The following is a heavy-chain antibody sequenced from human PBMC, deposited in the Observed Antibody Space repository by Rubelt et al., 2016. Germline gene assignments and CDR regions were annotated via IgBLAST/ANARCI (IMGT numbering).Heavy chain of an antibody. Sequence: ASGFTYTYSTMTWVRQAPGKGLEWVSAISGNGGSTYYADSVRGRFTISRDNSRNTLYLQLNSLRAEDTAVYYCAKGHSNLDYWGQGTLVTVSS. D-gene: IGHD6-13*01. J-gene: IGHJ4*02. V-gene: IGHV3-23*01. CDR2: ISGNGGST. CDR1: GFTYTYST. CDR3: AKGHSNLDY.